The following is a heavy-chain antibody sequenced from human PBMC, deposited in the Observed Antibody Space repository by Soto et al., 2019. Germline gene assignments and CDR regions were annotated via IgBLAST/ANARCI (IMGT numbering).Heavy chain of an antibody. CDR1: GFTFSSYA. D-gene: IGHD6-13*01. CDR2: ISYDGSNK. J-gene: IGHJ6*02. Sequence: GGSLRLSCAASGFTFSSYAMHWVRQAPGKGLEWVAVISYDGSNKYYADSVKGRFTISRDNSKNTLYLQMNSLRAGDTAVYYCARVSSSWDELYYYYGMDVWGQGTTVTVSS. CDR3: ARVSSSWDELYYYYGMDV. V-gene: IGHV3-30-3*01.